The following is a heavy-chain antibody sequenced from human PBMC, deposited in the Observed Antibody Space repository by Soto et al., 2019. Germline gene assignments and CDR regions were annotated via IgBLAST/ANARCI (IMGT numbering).Heavy chain of an antibody. CDR1: GFSLSTRGVG. V-gene: IGHV2-5*02. J-gene: IGHJ4*02. CDR2: IYWDDDK. D-gene: IGHD2-2*01. Sequence: QITLKESGPTLVKPTQTLTLTCTFSGFSLSTRGVGVGWIRQPPGKALEWLALIYWDDDKRYSPSLKSRLTIPKDTSKSQVVLTMTNMDPLYTATYYCARHCSSTSCYAFDYWGQGTLVTVSS. CDR3: ARHCSSTSCYAFDY.